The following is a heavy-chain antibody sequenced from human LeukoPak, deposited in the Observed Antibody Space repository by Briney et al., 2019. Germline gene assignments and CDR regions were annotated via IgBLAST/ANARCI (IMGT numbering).Heavy chain of an antibody. D-gene: IGHD2-2*02. CDR2: ISYDGSNK. CDR3: AKDLDCSSTSCYTPWFDP. V-gene: IGHV3-30*18. CDR1: GFTFSSYG. J-gene: IGHJ5*02. Sequence: GGSLRLSCAASGFTFSSYGMHWVRQAPGKGLEWVAVISYDGSNKYYADSVKGRFTISRDNSKNTLYLQMNSPRAEDTAVYYCAKDLDCSSTSCYTPWFDPWGQGTLVTVSS.